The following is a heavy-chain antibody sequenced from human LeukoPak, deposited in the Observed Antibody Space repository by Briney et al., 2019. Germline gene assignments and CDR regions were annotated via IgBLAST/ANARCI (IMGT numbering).Heavy chain of an antibody. CDR2: IKPDGSLI. V-gene: IGHV3-7*01. D-gene: IGHD1-26*01. Sequence: PGGSLRLSCAASGFTFSSYWMTWVRPGPGKGLKWVANIKPDGSLIYYVDSVKGRFTISRDSAKNSLYLQMNSLRAEDTAVYYCAKWELYSGFYYIDYWGQGTLATVSS. CDR1: GFTFSSYW. CDR3: AKWELYSGFYYIDY. J-gene: IGHJ4*02.